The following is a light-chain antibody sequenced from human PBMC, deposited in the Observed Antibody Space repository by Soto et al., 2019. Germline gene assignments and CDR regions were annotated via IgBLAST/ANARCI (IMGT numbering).Light chain of an antibody. V-gene: IGLV2-8*01. CDR1: SSDVGANNY. Sequence: QSALTQPPSASGSPGQSVTISCTGTSSDVGANNYVSWYQQHPGKAPKLMIYEVTKRPSGVPDRFSGSKSGNTASLTVSGLQAEVEADYDCSSYAGTNRVFGSGTKVTVL. J-gene: IGLJ1*01. CDR2: EVT. CDR3: SSYAGTNRV.